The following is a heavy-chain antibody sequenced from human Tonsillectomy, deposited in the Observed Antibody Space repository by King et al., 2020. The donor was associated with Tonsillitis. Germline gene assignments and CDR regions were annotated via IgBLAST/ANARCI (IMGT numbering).Heavy chain of an antibody. CDR1: GFTFSSYS. D-gene: IGHD2-2*02. Sequence: LQLVQSGGGLDKPGGSLRLSCAASGFTFSSYSLNWVRQAPGKGLEWVSSISSSSSYIYYADSVKGRFTISRDNAKNSLYLQMSSLRAEDTAVYYCARDKDCSTTSCYIWDAFDIWGQGTMVTVSS. CDR3: ARDKDCSTTSCYIWDAFDI. J-gene: IGHJ3*02. CDR2: ISSSSSYI. V-gene: IGHV3-21*01.